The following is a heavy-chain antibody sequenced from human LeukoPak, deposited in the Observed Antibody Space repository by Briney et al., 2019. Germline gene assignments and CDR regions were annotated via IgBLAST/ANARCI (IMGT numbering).Heavy chain of an antibody. CDR2: INPGGGST. Sequence: ASVKVSSKASGYIFTSHYMHSVRQAPGQGLEWMGIINPGGGSTMYAQKFQGRVTLTRDTSTSTVYMELSSLRFEDTAVYYCARAADYSSSSGGYWGQGTLVTVSS. J-gene: IGHJ4*02. D-gene: IGHD6-6*01. CDR3: ARAADYSSSSGGY. CDR1: GYIFTSHY. V-gene: IGHV1-46*01.